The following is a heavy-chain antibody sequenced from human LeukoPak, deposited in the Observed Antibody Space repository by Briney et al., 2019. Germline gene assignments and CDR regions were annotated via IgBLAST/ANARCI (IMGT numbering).Heavy chain of an antibody. CDR2: INPNNGGT. V-gene: IGHV1-2*02. CDR1: GYTFTGYY. CDR3: ARGPMVRGVKGWFDP. J-gene: IGHJ5*02. D-gene: IGHD3-10*01. Sequence: ASVKVSCKASGYTFTGYYMHWVRQAPGQGLEWMGWINPNNGGTNYAQKFQGRVTMTRDTSISTAYMELSRLRSDDTAVYYCARGPMVRGVKGWFDPWGQGTLVTVSS.